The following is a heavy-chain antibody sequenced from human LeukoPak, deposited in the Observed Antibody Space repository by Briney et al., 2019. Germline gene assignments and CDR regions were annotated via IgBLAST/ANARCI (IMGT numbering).Heavy chain of an antibody. CDR2: IYSDDST. Sequence: PGGSLRLSCAASGFTFSSNYMSWVRQAPGKGLEWVSVIYSDDSTYYADSVKGRFTISRDNSKNTLYLQMNSLRAEDTAVYYCARDGYCSSTNCYGGYWGQGSLVTVSS. CDR1: GFTFSSNY. J-gene: IGHJ4*02. V-gene: IGHV3-66*01. CDR3: ARDGYCSSTNCYGGY. D-gene: IGHD2-2*01.